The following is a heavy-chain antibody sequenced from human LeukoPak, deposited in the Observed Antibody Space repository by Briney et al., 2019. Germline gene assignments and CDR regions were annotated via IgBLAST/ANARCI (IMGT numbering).Heavy chain of an antibody. D-gene: IGHD6-13*01. CDR1: GYTFTGYY. Sequence: PGASVKVSCKASGYTFTGYYMHWVRQAPGQGLEWMGWINPNSGGTNYAQKFQGRVTMTRDTSISTAYMELSRLRSDDTAVYYCAREAVGYSSSWYRFNWFDPWGQGTLVTVSS. V-gene: IGHV1-2*02. CDR2: INPNSGGT. J-gene: IGHJ5*02. CDR3: AREAVGYSSSWYRFNWFDP.